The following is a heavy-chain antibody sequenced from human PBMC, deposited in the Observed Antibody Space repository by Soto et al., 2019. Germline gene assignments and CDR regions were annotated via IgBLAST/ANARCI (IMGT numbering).Heavy chain of an antibody. CDR1: GYTLTELS. V-gene: IGHV1-24*01. Sequence: QVQLIQSGAEVKKPGASVKVSCKVSGYTLTELSMHWVRQAPGKGLEWMGGFDPEDGETIYAQKFQGRVTMTEDTSTDTAYMELSSLKSEDTGVYYCATVGSGIDIVVVPAAINSNYHYYGMDVWGQGTTVTVSS. J-gene: IGHJ6*02. CDR2: FDPEDGET. D-gene: IGHD2-2*01. CDR3: ATVGSGIDIVVVPAAINSNYHYYGMDV.